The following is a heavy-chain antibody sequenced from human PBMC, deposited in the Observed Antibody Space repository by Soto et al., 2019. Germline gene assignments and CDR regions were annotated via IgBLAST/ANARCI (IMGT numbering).Heavy chain of an antibody. J-gene: IGHJ4*02. Sequence: QITLKESGPTLVKPTQTLTLTCSFSGFSLSTRGVSVVWIRQPPGKALEWLALIYWNDDKRYSPSLRSRITITKDTSKNQVVLTMTNMDPVDTATYFCANRLGNSGQIDYLGQGTLVTVSS. CDR1: GFSLSTRGVS. CDR3: ANRLGNSGQIDY. V-gene: IGHV2-5*01. D-gene: IGHD1-26*01. CDR2: IYWNDDK.